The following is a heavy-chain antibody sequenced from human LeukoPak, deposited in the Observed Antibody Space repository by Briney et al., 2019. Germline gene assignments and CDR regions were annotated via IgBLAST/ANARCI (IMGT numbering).Heavy chain of an antibody. CDR1: GYTFTNYY. V-gene: IGHV1-46*01. CDR2: INPSDGST. J-gene: IGHJ5*02. Sequence: ASVKVSCKASGYTFTNYYMHWVRQAPGQGLEWMGIINPSDGSTSYAQNFQGRVTMARDASTSAVYMELSSLRSEDTAVYYCARGSTAEYWFDPWGQGTLVTVSS. D-gene: IGHD1-14*01. CDR3: ARGSTAEYWFDP.